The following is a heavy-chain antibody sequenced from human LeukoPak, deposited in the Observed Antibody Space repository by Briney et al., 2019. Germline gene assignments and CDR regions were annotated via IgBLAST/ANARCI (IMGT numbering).Heavy chain of an antibody. CDR3: ARHRAVGGGHSTTWYTDY. V-gene: IGHV5-51*01. D-gene: IGHD6-13*01. Sequence: GESLKISCKGSGYSFTNYWIGWVRQMPGKGLEWMGVIDPSDSEITYSPSFQGHVTISVDKSVNTAYLQWTTLKASDTALYYCARHRAVGGGHSTTWYTDYWGQGTLVSVSS. J-gene: IGHJ4*02. CDR1: GYSFTNYW. CDR2: IDPSDSEI.